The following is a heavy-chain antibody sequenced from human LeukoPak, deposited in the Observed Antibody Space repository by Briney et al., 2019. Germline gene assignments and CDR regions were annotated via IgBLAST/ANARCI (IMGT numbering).Heavy chain of an antibody. Sequence: GRSLRLSCAASGFTFSSYSMNWVRQAPGKGLEWFSFISSSSSYIYYADSVKGRFTISRDNAKNSLYLQMNSLRAEDTAVYYCSAMVMGYYYYGMDVWGQGTTVTVSS. CDR3: SAMVMGYYYYGMDV. D-gene: IGHD5-18*01. V-gene: IGHV3-21*01. CDR1: GFTFSSYS. J-gene: IGHJ6*02. CDR2: ISSSSSYI.